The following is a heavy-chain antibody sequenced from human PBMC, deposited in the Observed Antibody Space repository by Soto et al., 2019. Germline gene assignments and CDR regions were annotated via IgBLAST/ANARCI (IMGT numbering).Heavy chain of an antibody. CDR2: IWYDGSNK. CDR3: ARDMGYCSSTSCQLLDY. J-gene: IGHJ4*02. V-gene: IGHV3-33*01. D-gene: IGHD2-2*01. CDR1: GFTFSSYG. Sequence: PGGSLRLSCAASGFTFSSYGMHWVRQAPGKGLEWVAVIWYDGSNKYYADSVKGRFTVSRDNSKNTLYLQMNSLRAEDTAVYYCARDMGYCSSTSCQLLDYWGQGTLVTVSS.